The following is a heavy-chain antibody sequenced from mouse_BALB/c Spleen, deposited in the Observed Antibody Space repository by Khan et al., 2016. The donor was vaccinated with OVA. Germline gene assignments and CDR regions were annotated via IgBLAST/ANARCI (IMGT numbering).Heavy chain of an antibody. Sequence: EVELVESGGDLVKPGGSLKLSCAASGFTFSSYSLSWVRQIPDKRLEWVATMSSGGDYTYYPDGVKGRFIISRDNAKNTLYLQMSSLKSEDTAMYYCASHLTGSFAFWGQGTLVTVSA. D-gene: IGHD4-1*01. CDR1: GFTFSSYS. CDR2: MSSGGDYT. V-gene: IGHV5-6*01. J-gene: IGHJ3*01. CDR3: ASHLTGSFAF.